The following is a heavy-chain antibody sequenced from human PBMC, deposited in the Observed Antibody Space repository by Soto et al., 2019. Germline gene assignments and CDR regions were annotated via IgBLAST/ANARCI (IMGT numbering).Heavy chain of an antibody. CDR1: GGSINSTGYY. CDR2: IYFSGST. CDR3: ARLDCISPNCVPLDP. V-gene: IGHV4-39*01. Sequence: QLQLQESGPGLVKPSETLSLTCTVSGGSINSTGYYWGWIRQPPGKGLEWVGCIYFSGSTSYNPSTMSRVTDSVETPKNQLPLKVGSVTAADTAVYHCARLDCISPNCVPLDPWGQGTLVTVSS. J-gene: IGHJ5*02. D-gene: IGHD2-2*01.